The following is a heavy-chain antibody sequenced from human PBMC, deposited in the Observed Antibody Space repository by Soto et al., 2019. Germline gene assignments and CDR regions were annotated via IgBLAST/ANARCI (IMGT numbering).Heavy chain of an antibody. CDR2: ISSSSSYI. Sequence: GGSLRLSCAASGFTFSSYSMNWVRQAPGKGLEWVSSISSSSSYIYYADSVKGRFTISRDNAKNSLYLQMNSLRAEDTAVYYCARVRYCSGGSCRLYYFDYWGQGTLVTVSS. V-gene: IGHV3-21*01. J-gene: IGHJ4*02. D-gene: IGHD2-15*01. CDR3: ARVRYCSGGSCRLYYFDY. CDR1: GFTFSSYS.